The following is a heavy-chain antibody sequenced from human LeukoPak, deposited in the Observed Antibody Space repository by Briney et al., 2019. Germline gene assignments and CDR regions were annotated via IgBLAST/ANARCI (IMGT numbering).Heavy chain of an antibody. CDR1: GFTFSSYA. D-gene: IGHD3-3*01. V-gene: IGHV3-64D*06. CDR2: ISSNGGST. CDR3: VRSGGYYDFWSGYYGGYYYYGMDV. J-gene: IGHJ6*02. Sequence: GGSLRLSCSASGFTFSSYAMHWVRQAPGKGLEYVSAISSNGGSTYYADSVKGRFTISRDNSKNTLYLQMSSLRAEDTAVYYCVRSGGYYDFWSGYYGGYYYYGMDVWGQGTTVTVSS.